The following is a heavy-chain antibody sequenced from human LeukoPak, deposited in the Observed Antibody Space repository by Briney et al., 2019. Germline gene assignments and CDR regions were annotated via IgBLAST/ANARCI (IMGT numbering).Heavy chain of an antibody. CDR2: IKTDGSET. CDR3: AKDRAPLAAAGSAFDI. V-gene: IGHV3-7*01. D-gene: IGHD6-13*01. J-gene: IGHJ3*02. CDR1: GFTFSNYW. Sequence: GGSLRLSCAASGFTFSNYWMFWVRQAPGKGLEWVAHIKTDGSETYYLDSVKGRFTISRDNAKNSLYLQMNSLRAEDTAVYYCAKDRAPLAAAGSAFDIWGQGTMVTVSS.